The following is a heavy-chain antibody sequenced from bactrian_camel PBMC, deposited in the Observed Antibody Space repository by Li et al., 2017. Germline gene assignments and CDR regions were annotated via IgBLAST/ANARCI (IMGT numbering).Heavy chain of an antibody. Sequence: HVQLVESGGGSVQTGGSLRLSCVVSGYAYSDGYCLGWFRQAPGKEREGVAAIDTRGSVTIADSVKGRFTISRDNANNTVNLMMNSLKPEDTAMYYCAAVPKRWTCPGLRSTAYDYWGYFGQGTQVTVS. V-gene: IGHV3S53*01. CDR2: IDTRGSV. CDR1: GYAYSDGYC. J-gene: IGHJ4*01. D-gene: IGHD3*01.